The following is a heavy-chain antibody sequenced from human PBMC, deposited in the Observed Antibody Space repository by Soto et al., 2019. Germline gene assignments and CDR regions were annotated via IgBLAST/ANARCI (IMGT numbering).Heavy chain of an antibody. V-gene: IGHV1-2*04. CDR2: TNPNSGGT. J-gene: IGHJ4*02. D-gene: IGHD1-1*01. Sequence: ASVKVSCKASGYTFTDYYIHWVRQAPGQGLEWMGWTNPNSGGTNYAQNFQGWVTMTRDTSISTAYMELSRLRSDDTAVYYCARGNQLVLDYWGQGTLVTVSS. CDR3: ARGNQLVLDY. CDR1: GYTFTDYY.